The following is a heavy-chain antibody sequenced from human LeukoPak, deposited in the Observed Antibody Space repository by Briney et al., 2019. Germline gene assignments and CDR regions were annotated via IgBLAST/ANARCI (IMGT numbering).Heavy chain of an antibody. CDR3: ARHQWHYYYYMGV. V-gene: IGHV4-34*01. D-gene: IGHD6-19*01. J-gene: IGHJ6*03. CDR2: INHSGSP. CDR1: GGSFSGYY. Sequence: PSETLSLTCAVYGGSFSGYYWSWIRQPPGKGLECIGEINHSGSPNYNPSPKSRVTISVDTSKNQFSLRLSSVTAADTAVYYCARHQWHYYYYMGVWGKGSTVTVSS.